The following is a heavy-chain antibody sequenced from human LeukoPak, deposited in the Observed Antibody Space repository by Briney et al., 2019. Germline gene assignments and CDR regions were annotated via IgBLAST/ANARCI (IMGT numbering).Heavy chain of an antibody. CDR3: ARVPLHDYYYYYGMDV. CDR1: GFTFSSYE. CDR2: ISSSGSTI. Sequence: GSLRLSCAASGFTFSSYEMNWVRQAPGKGLEWVSYISSSGSTIYYADSVKGRFTISRDNAKNSLYLQMNSLRAEDTAVYYWARVPLHDYYYYYGMDVWGKGTTVTVSS. V-gene: IGHV3-48*03. J-gene: IGHJ6*04.